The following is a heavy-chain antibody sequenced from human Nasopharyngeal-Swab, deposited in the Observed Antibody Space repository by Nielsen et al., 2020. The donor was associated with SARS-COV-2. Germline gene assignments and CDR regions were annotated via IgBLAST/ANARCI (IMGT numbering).Heavy chain of an antibody. Sequence: GESLKISCQGAGYSFTTYWIGWVRQMPGKGLEWMGLIYPSDSDTRYSPSFQGQVTISADKSISTAYLQWSSLKASDTAMYYCARTSGSSGWSVDYWGQGTLVTVSS. CDR2: IYPSDSDT. CDR3: ARTSGSSGWSVDY. D-gene: IGHD6-19*01. V-gene: IGHV5-51*01. CDR1: GYSFTTYW. J-gene: IGHJ4*02.